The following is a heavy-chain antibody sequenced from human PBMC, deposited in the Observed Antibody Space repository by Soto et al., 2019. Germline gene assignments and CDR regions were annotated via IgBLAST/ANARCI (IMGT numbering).Heavy chain of an antibody. CDR3: ARSGYCSSTSCYGQSMYYYYGMDV. CDR2: ISAYNGNT. CDR1: GYTFTSYG. Sequence: QVQLVQSGAEVKKPGASVKVSCKASGYTFTSYGISWVRQAPGQGLEWMGWISAYNGNTNYAQKLQGRVTMTTDTSTSTAHMELRSLRSDDTAVYYCARSGYCSSTSCYGQSMYYYYGMDVWGQGTTVTVSS. J-gene: IGHJ6*02. V-gene: IGHV1-18*04. D-gene: IGHD2-2*01.